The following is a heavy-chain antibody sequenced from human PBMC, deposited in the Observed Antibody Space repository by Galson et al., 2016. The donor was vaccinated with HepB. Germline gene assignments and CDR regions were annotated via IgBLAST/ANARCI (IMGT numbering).Heavy chain of an antibody. J-gene: IGHJ5*02. CDR1: GFTFSSYS. CDR3: AVWSPHLSESSGS. Sequence: SLRLSCAASGFTFSSYSMNWVRQAPGKGLEWVSYISSSSSTIYYADSVKGRFTISRDNAKNSVYLQMNSLRDEDTAVYYCAVWSPHLSESSGSWGQGARVTVSS. CDR2: ISSSSSTI. V-gene: IGHV3-48*02. D-gene: IGHD3-22*01.